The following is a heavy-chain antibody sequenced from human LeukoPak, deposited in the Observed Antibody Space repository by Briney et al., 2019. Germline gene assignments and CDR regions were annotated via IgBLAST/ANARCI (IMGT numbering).Heavy chain of an antibody. Sequence: ASVKVSCKAYGYTFTSYGIRWLRQAPGQGLEWMGWISAYNGNTNYAQKLKGRATMNTATSTSTAYMELRSLRSDDTAVYYCARGQEEYSSSYDYYYYMDVWGKGTTVTVSS. CDR1: GYTFTSYG. D-gene: IGHD6-6*01. CDR3: ARGQEEYSSSYDYYYYMDV. V-gene: IGHV1-18*01. J-gene: IGHJ6*03. CDR2: ISAYNGNT.